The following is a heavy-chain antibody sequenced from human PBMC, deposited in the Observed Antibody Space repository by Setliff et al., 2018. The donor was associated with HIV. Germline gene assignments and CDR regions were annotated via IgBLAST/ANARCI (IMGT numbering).Heavy chain of an antibody. CDR2: ISSSSSYI. J-gene: IGHJ6*03. Sequence: AGGSLRLSCAASEFTFGSYNMNWVRQAPGKGLEWVSSISSSSSYIYYADSVKGRFTISRDNAKNSLYLQMNSLRAEDTAVYYCVKARVDGDYYYYYYMDVWGKGTTVTVSS. CDR3: VKARVDGDYYYYYYMDV. V-gene: IGHV3-21*01. CDR1: EFTFGSYN. D-gene: IGHD4-17*01.